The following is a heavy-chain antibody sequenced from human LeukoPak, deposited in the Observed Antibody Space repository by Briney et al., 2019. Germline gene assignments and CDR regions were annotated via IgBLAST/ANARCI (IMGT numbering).Heavy chain of an antibody. CDR3: ARHEASIYYYDSSGYRSWFDP. V-gene: IGHV4-39*01. CDR1: GGSISSSSYY. D-gene: IGHD3-22*01. CDR2: IYYSGST. Sequence: SETLSLTCTVSGGSISSSSYYWGWIRQPPGKGLECIGSIYYSGSTYYNPSLKSRVTISVDTSKNQFSLKLSSVTAADTAVYYCARHEASIYYYDSSGYRSWFDPWGQGTLVTVSS. J-gene: IGHJ5*02.